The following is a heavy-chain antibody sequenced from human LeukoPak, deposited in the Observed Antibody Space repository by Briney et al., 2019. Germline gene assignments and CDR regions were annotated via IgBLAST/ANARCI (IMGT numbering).Heavy chain of an antibody. V-gene: IGHV3-9*01. D-gene: IGHD3-9*01. J-gene: IGHJ4*02. CDR3: AKDSHYDILTGSHYFDY. CDR1: GFTFDDYD. CDR2: ISWNSGSI. Sequence: PGRSLRLSCAASGFTFDDYDMHWGRQAPGKGLEWVSGISWNSGSIGYADSVKGRFTISRDNAKNSLYLQMNSLRAEDTALYYCAKDSHYDILTGSHYFDYWGQGTLVTVSS.